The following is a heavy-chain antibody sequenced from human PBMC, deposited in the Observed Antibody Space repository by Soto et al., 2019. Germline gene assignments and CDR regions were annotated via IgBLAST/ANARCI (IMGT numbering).Heavy chain of an antibody. D-gene: IGHD3-3*01. Sequence: SGPTLVNPTQTLTLTCTFSGFSLSTSGMRVSWIRQPPGKALEWLARIDWDDDKFYSTSLKTRLTISKDTSKNQVVLTMTNMDPVEKATYYCARDHITICGVDDPYSYYVMDVWGQGTTVTVSS. CDR2: IDWDDDK. CDR1: GFSLSTSGMR. CDR3: ARDHITICGVDDPYSYYVMDV. J-gene: IGHJ6*02. V-gene: IGHV2-70*04.